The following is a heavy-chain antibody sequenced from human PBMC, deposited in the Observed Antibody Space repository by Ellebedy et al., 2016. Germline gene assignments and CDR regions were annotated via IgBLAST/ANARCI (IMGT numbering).Heavy chain of an antibody. V-gene: IGHV3-21*01. CDR3: ARGAVVTAILDAFDI. CDR1: GFTFSSYS. CDR2: ISSSSSYI. D-gene: IGHD2-21*02. J-gene: IGHJ3*02. Sequence: GGSLRLXCAASGFTFSSYSMNWVRPAPGKGLEWVSSISSSSSYIYYADSVKGRFTISRDNAKNSLYLQMNSLRAEDTAVYYCARGAVVTAILDAFDIWGQGTMVTVSS.